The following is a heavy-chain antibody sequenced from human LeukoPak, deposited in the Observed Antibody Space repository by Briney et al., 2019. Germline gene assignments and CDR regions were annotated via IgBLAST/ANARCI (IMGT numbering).Heavy chain of an antibody. CDR2: IYYSGST. Sequence: SQTLSLTCTDSGGSISSGDYYWSWIRQPPGKGLEWIGYIYYSGSTYYNPSLKSRVTISVDTSKNQFSLKLSSVTAADTAVYYCARSIVVVPAAIDYWGQGTLVTVSS. J-gene: IGHJ4*02. V-gene: IGHV4-30-4*01. CDR1: GGSISSGDYY. CDR3: ARSIVVVPAAIDY. D-gene: IGHD2-2*01.